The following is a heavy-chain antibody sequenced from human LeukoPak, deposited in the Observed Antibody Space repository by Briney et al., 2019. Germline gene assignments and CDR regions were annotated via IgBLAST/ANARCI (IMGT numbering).Heavy chain of an antibody. J-gene: IGHJ4*02. CDR2: INPNSGGT. Sequence: ASVKVSCKASGYTFTGYYMHSVRQAPGQGLEWMGRINPNSGGTNYAQKFQGRVTMTRDTSISTAYMELSRLRSDDTAVYYCARVIAAAGPDPFDYWGQGTLVTVSS. V-gene: IGHV1-2*06. CDR1: GYTFTGYY. CDR3: ARVIAAAGPDPFDY. D-gene: IGHD6-13*01.